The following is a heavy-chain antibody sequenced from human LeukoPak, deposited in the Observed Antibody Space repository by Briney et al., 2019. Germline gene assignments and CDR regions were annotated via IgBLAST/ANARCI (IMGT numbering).Heavy chain of an antibody. V-gene: IGHV3-15*01. CDR3: TTEPGIYDSSGYYLFDY. CDR2: IKSKTDGGTT. Sequence: GGSLRLSCAASGFTFSNAWMSWVRQAPGKGLEWVGRIKSKTDGGTTDYAAPVKGRFTISRDDSKNTLYLQMNSLKTEDTAVYYCTTEPGIYDSSGYYLFDYWGQGTLVTVSS. D-gene: IGHD3-22*01. J-gene: IGHJ4*02. CDR1: GFTFSNAW.